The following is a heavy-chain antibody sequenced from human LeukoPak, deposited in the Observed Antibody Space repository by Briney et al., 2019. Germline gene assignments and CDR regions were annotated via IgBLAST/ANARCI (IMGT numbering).Heavy chain of an antibody. Sequence: PSETLSLTCSVSDDSITMYYWTWIRQPPGKGLEWIGYVDHTGSTNFNPSLNGRVSISRDTSKNLFSLRLRSVTAADTAVYFCARGRVSSSTWYSTYYYYFYMDVWGKGATVTVSS. J-gene: IGHJ6*03. CDR2: VDHTGST. D-gene: IGHD4-11*01. CDR3: ARGRVSSSTWYSTYYYYFYMDV. CDR1: DDSITMYY. V-gene: IGHV4-59*01.